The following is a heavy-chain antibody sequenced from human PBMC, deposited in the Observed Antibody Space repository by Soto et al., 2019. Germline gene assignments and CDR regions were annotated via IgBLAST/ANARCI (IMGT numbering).Heavy chain of an antibody. CDR3: VCGGNFFVY. J-gene: IGHJ4*02. V-gene: IGHV3-7*01. D-gene: IGHD3-16*01. Sequence: EVQLVESGGGLVQPGGSLRLSCAASGFTFSTYWMTWVRRPPGKGLEWVANLDQDGSEGYYVDSVRGRFTISRDNAKNSLYLQMNSLRAEDAAVYYCVCGGNFFVYWGQGTLVTVSP. CDR2: LDQDGSEG. CDR1: GFTFSTYW.